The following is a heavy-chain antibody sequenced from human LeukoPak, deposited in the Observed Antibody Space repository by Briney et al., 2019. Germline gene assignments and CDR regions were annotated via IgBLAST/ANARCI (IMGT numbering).Heavy chain of an antibody. CDR3: ARAKQLEKFYFDY. CDR1: VHSIRGYY. J-gene: IGHJ4*02. V-gene: IGHV4-4*07. D-gene: IGHD1-1*01. CDR2: IYTTGST. Sequence: SETLSLICTVSVHSIRGYYWSWTRQSAGKGLEWIGHIYTTGSTNYNPSFKSRVTVSVDKSKNQFSLKLSSVTAADTAVYYCARAKQLEKFYFDYWGRGTLVTVSS.